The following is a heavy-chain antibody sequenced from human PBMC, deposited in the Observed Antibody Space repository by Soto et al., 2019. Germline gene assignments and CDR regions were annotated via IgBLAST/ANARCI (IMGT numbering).Heavy chain of an antibody. CDR1: GASITSTSSY. J-gene: IGHJ6*03. Sequence: SETLSLTCSVSGASITSTSSYWGWIRQPPGKGLEWIGFIYYSGSTYYNPSLRSRLTISVDTSKNQFSLKLSSVTAADTAVYYCARGYYYDSSGYYYYYMDVWGKGTTVTVSS. CDR3: ARGYYYDSSGYYYYYMDV. CDR2: IYYSGST. V-gene: IGHV4-39*07. D-gene: IGHD3-22*01.